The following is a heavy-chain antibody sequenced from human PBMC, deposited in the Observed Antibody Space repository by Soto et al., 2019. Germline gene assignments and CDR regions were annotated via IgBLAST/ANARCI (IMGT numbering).Heavy chain of an antibody. Sequence: SETLSLTCAVYGGSFSGYYWSWIRQPPGKGLEWIGEINHSGSTYYNPSLKSRVTISVDTSKNQFSLKLSSVTAADTAVYYCARHDTVGYSSSWYRAFDIWGQGTMVTVSS. CDR3: ARHDTVGYSSSWYRAFDI. CDR1: GGSFSGYY. CDR2: INHSGST. V-gene: IGHV4-34*01. D-gene: IGHD6-13*01. J-gene: IGHJ3*02.